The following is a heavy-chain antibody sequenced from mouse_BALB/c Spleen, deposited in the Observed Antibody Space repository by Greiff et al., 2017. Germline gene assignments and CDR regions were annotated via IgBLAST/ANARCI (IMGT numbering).Heavy chain of an antibody. J-gene: IGHJ2*01. CDR2: ISSGGSS. V-gene: IGHV5-6-5*01. D-gene: IGHD2-3*01. Sequence: EVHLVESGGGLVKPGGSLKLSCAASGFTFSSYAMSWVRQTPEKRLEWVASISSGGSSYDPDSVKGRFTISRYNARNILYLQMSSMRSEDTAMYYCTRPDEYYPVFDDWGQGTTLTVSS. CDR1: GFTFSSYA. CDR3: TRPDEYYPVFDD.